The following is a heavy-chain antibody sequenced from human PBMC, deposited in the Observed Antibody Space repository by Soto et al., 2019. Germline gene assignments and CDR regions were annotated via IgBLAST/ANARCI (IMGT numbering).Heavy chain of an antibody. CDR2: IYYSGST. D-gene: IGHD6-19*01. CDR1: GGSISSYY. CDR3: ARVPGVAVAGTYYYYGMDV. V-gene: IGHV4-59*01. J-gene: IGHJ6*02. Sequence: SETLSLTCTVSGGSISSYYWSWIRQPPGKGLEWIGYIYYSGSTNYNPSLKSRVTISVDTSKNQFSLKLSSVTAADTAVYYCARVPGVAVAGTYYYYGMDVWGQGTTVTVSS.